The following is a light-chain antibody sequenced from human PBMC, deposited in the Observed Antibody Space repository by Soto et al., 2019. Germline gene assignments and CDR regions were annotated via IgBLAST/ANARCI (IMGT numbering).Light chain of an antibody. Sequence: DIQMTQSPSSLSASVGERVTITCRASQSIRSYLNWYQQKPGKPPKLLIYAASSFQIEVPSSLSGSGFGTDFTLTISSLQPEDFATYYCQQSYSTPGTFGQGTKVEIK. V-gene: IGKV1-39*01. CDR3: QQSYSTPGT. J-gene: IGKJ1*01. CDR2: AAS. CDR1: QSIRSY.